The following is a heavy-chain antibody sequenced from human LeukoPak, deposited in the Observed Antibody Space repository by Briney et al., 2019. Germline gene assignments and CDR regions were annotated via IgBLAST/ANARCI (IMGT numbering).Heavy chain of an antibody. CDR3: AKGRSGYHY. Sequence: PGGSLRLSCAASGFTFSSYAMSWVRQAPGKGLEWVSTINDYDGSIHYADSVKGRFSVSRDNSKSTMYLQMSSLRAEDTAAYYCAKGRSGYHYWGQGTLVTVSS. D-gene: IGHD5-12*01. V-gene: IGHV3-23*01. CDR2: INDYDGSI. J-gene: IGHJ4*02. CDR1: GFTFSSYA.